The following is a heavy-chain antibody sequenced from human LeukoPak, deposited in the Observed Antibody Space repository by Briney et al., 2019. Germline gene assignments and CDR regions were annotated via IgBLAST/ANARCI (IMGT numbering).Heavy chain of an antibody. D-gene: IGHD3-10*01. CDR1: GFTFSSYA. V-gene: IGHV3-23*01. J-gene: IGHJ4*02. CDR3: AKGSAKKYDDY. CDR2: ISGSDGST. Sequence: PGGSLRLSCAASGFTFSSYAMSWVRQAPGKGLEWVSGISGSDGSTNYADSVKGRFTISRENSKNTLYLQMNSLRAEDTAVYYCAKGSAKKYDDYWGQGTLVTVSS.